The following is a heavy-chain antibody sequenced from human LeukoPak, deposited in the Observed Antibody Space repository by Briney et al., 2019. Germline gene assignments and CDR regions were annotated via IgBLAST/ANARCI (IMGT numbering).Heavy chain of an antibody. CDR1: GYTFTGYY. D-gene: IGHD5-12*01. J-gene: IGHJ4*02. CDR3: ARECGYSGYDRFDC. V-gene: IGHV1-2*02. Sequence: ASVKVSCKASGYTFTGYYMHWVRQAPGQGLEWMGWINPNSGGTNYAQKFQGRVTMTRDTSISTAYMELSRLRSDDTAVYYCARECGYSGYDRFDCWGQGTLVTVSS. CDR2: INPNSGGT.